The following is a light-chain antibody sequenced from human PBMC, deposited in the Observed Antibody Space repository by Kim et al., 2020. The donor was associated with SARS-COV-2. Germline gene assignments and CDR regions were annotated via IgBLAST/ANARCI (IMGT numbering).Light chain of an antibody. CDR2: GKN. Sequence: SSELTQDPAVSVALGQTVRITCQGDSLRSYYASWYQQKPGQAPVLVIYGKNNRPSGIPDRFSCSSSGNTASLTITGAQAEDEADYYCNSRDSSGNHYVFG. CDR3: NSRDSSGNHYV. J-gene: IGLJ1*01. V-gene: IGLV3-19*01. CDR1: SLRSYY.